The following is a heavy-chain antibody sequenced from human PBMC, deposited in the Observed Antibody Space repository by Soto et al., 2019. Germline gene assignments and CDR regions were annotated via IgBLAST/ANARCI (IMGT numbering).Heavy chain of an antibody. V-gene: IGHV1-69*13. J-gene: IGHJ5*02. CDR2: IIPVFGTA. CDR1: GGTFSKYK. Sequence: GASVKVSCKASGGTFSKYKITWVRQAPGQGLEWMGGIIPVFGTANYAQKFQGRVTITADESTSTAYMEVSSLRSEDTAVYYCARGRVVLSAYNWFHPWGQGTLVTVSS. D-gene: IGHD2-21*02. CDR3: ARGRVVLSAYNWFHP.